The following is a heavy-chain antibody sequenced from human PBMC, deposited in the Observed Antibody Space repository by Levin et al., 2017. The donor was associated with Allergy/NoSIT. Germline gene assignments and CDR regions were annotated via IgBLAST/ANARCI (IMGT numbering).Heavy chain of an antibody. V-gene: IGHV4-34*01. D-gene: IGHD3-10*01. Sequence: SETLSLTCAVYGGSFSGYYWSWIRQPPGKGLEWIGEINHSGSTNYNPSLKSRVTISVDTSKNQFSLKLSSVTAADTAVYYCARRSYYGSGSYYYYYDYYMDVWGKGTTVTVSS. J-gene: IGHJ6*03. CDR3: ARRSYYGSGSYYYYYDYYMDV. CDR2: INHSGST. CDR1: GGSFSGYY.